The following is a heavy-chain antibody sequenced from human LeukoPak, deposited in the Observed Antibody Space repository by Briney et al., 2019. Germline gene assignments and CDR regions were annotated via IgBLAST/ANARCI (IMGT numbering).Heavy chain of an antibody. D-gene: IGHD5-18*01. CDR1: GYTFTSYD. Sequence: GASVKVSCKASGYTFTSYDINWVRQATGQGLEWMGWMNPNSGNTGYARKFQGRVTMTRNTSISTAYMELSSLRSEDTAVYYCARVQLWLRTPPYYYGMDVWGQGTTVTVSS. J-gene: IGHJ6*02. CDR3: ARVQLWLRTPPYYYGMDV. CDR2: MNPNSGNT. V-gene: IGHV1-8*01.